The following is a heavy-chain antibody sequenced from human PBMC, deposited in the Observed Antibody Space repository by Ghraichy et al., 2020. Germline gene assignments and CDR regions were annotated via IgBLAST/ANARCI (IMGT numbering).Heavy chain of an antibody. CDR3: ARGSACPFDY. J-gene: IGHJ4*02. CDR1: GFSVTSNY. CDR2: IKTGDTT. Sequence: GGSLRLSCAASGFSVTSNYMNWVRQAPGKGLEWVSIIKTGDTTYYADSVNGRFTISRDSSKNTLYLQMSSLRADDTAVYYCARGSACPFDYWGQGTLVTVSS. V-gene: IGHV3-53*01.